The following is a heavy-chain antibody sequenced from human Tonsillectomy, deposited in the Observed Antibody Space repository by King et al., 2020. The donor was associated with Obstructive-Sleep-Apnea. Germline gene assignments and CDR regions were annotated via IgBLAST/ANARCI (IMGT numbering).Heavy chain of an antibody. V-gene: IGHV1-69*01. CDR3: ASAGRIVVVITTDFDY. J-gene: IGHJ4*02. CDR2: SIPIFGTA. Sequence: QLVQSGAEVKKPGSSVKVSCKASGGTFSSYAISWLRQAPGQGLEWMGGSIPIFGTANYAQKIQGRVTSTADESTSTAYMELSSLRSEDTAVYYCASAGRIVVVITTDFDYWGQGTLVTVSS. CDR1: GGTFSSYA. D-gene: IGHD3-22*01.